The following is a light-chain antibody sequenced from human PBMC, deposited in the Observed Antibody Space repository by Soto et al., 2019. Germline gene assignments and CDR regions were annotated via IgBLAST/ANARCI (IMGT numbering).Light chain of an antibody. CDR3: QQYYSYPGT. CDR2: AAS. CDR1: QGISSY. Sequence: AIRMTQSPSSLSASTGDRVTITCRASQGISSYLAWYQQKPVKAPKLPIYAASTLQSGVPSRFSGSGSGTDFTLTISCLQSEDFATYYCQQYYSYPGTFGPGTKVDIK. J-gene: IGKJ3*01. V-gene: IGKV1-8*01.